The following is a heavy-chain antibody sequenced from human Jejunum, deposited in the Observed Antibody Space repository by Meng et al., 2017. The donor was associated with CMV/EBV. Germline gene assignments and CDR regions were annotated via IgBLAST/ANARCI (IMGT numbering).Heavy chain of an antibody. V-gene: IGHV3-11*06. CDR3: ARDIDH. Sequence: QLVWSRCGCIPPGRSLRSSYTASGFTGTSNYMSWVRQAPGKGLECVSYISSSSRYINSADSVKGRFTIFRDNAKNALYLQMNSLRVEYTAIYYCARDIDHWGQGTLVTVSS. CDR1: GFTGTSNY. J-gene: IGHJ5*02. CDR2: ISSSSRYI.